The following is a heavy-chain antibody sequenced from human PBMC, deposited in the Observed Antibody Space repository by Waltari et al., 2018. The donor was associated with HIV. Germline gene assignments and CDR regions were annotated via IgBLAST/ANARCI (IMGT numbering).Heavy chain of an antibody. J-gene: IGHJ4*02. Sequence: QVQLVESGGGVVQPGRSLRLSCATSGFTLSSYGMHWVRQAPGKGLEWVTVIWYDGSKKDYADSVKGRFTISRDNSKNTLYLQMNSLRSEDTAVYYCARKYSSSWGAPFDYWGQGTLVTVSS. CDR2: IWYDGSKK. CDR3: ARKYSSSWGAPFDY. V-gene: IGHV3-33*01. CDR1: GFTLSSYG. D-gene: IGHD6-13*01.